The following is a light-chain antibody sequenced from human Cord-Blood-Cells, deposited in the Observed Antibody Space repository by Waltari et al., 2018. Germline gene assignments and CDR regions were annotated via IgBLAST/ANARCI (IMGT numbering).Light chain of an antibody. CDR3: NSRDSSGNHWV. V-gene: IGLV3-19*01. CDR1: SHRTYY. CDR2: GTN. J-gene: IGLJ3*02. Sequence: SSELTQDPAVPVALGQTVRITPQGDSHRTYYASWYQQKAGQAPVLVIYGTNNRPSGTPDRFSGSSSGNTASLTITGAQAEDEADYYCNSRDSSGNHWVFGGGTKLTVL.